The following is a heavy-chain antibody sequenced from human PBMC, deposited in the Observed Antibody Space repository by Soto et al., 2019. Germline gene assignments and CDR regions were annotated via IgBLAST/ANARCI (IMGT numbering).Heavy chain of an antibody. J-gene: IGHJ2*01. D-gene: IGHD6-19*01. Sequence: QVQLVQSGAEVQKPGASVKVSCKASGYTFTIYGISWVRQATGRGLEWLGWISAYNGNTNYAQKHQGRVTRTTDTSTSTAYMEMRSLRSDDTAVYYCARESLAVAGSYWYFDLWGRGTLVTVSS. CDR2: ISAYNGNT. CDR3: ARESLAVAGSYWYFDL. CDR1: GYTFTIYG. V-gene: IGHV1-18*01.